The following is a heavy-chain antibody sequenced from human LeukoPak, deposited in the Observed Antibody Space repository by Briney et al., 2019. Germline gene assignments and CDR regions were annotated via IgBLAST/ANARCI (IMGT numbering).Heavy chain of an antibody. CDR2: INHSGST. J-gene: IGHJ4*02. V-gene: IGHV4-34*01. CDR3: ARGVQAGHFDY. Sequence: SETLSLTCAVYGGSFSGYYWSWIRQPPGKGLEWIGEINHSGSTNYNPSLKSRVTISVDTSKNQFSLKLSSVTAADTAMYYCARGVQAGHFDYWGQGTLVTVSS. CDR1: GGSFSGYY.